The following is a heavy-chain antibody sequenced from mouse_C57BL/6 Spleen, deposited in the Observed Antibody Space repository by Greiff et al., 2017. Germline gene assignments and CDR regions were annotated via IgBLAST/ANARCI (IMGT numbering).Heavy chain of an antibody. CDR3: TYLVDYEVDY. D-gene: IGHD2-4*01. V-gene: IGHV1-82*01. CDR2: IYPGDGDT. J-gene: IGHJ2*01. Sequence: QVQLQQPGPELVKPGASVKISCKASGYAFSSSWMNWVKQRPGKGLEWSGRIYPGDGDTNYNGKFKGKATLPVDKSSSTAYIQLSSLTSDDAAVYCATYLVDYEVDYWGQGTTLTVSS. CDR1: GYAFSSSW.